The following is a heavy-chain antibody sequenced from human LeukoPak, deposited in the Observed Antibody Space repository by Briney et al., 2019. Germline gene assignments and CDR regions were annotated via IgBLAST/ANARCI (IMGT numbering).Heavy chain of an antibody. CDR3: AKDHYRNSWYFVRYYYHYYMDV. CDR1: GFTFRDYW. D-gene: IGHD6-13*01. V-gene: IGHV3-74*01. CDR2: IISDGSSA. J-gene: IGHJ6*03. Sequence: SGGSLRLSCGASGFTFRDYWMHWVRQAPGKGVVWVSRIISDGSSATYADSVRGRFTMSRDNAKNTLYLQMNSLRAEHTTVYYSAKDHYRNSWYFVRYYYHYYMDVWGKGTTVTVSS.